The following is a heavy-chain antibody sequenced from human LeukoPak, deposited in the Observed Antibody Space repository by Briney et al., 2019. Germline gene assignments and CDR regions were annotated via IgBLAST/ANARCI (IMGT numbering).Heavy chain of an antibody. Sequence: GGSLRLSCAASGFTVSNTYMSWVRQAPGKGLEWVSLIYSGGGTYSADSVKGRFTISRDISKNTLYLQMNSLRAEDTAVYYCARGPSYSSSWFGLDYWGQGTRVTVSS. D-gene: IGHD6-13*01. V-gene: IGHV3-53*01. CDR1: GFTVSNTY. J-gene: IGHJ4*02. CDR3: ARGPSYSSSWFGLDY. CDR2: IYSGGGT.